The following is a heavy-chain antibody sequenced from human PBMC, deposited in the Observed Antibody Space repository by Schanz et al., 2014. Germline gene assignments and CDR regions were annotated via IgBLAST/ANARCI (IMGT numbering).Heavy chain of an antibody. CDR2: IKQEGDEK. CDR1: GFNFRNYW. D-gene: IGHD2-21*02. V-gene: IGHV3-7*03. J-gene: IGHJ6*03. CDR3: ARPSDSSWYMDV. Sequence: EGQLVESGGGLVQPGGSLRLSCVVSGFNFRNYWMSWVRQAPGKGLEWVASIKQEGDEKNYVDSVKGRFTISRDNAKNSLYLQMNSLRAEDTALYYCARPSDSSWYMDVWGKGTTVTVSS.